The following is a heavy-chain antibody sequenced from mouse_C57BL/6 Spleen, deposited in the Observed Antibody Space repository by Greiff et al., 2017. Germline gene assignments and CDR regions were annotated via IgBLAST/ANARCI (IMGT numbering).Heavy chain of an antibody. Sequence: EVKLVESGGGLVKPGGSLKLSCAASGFTFSDYGMHWVRQAPEKGLEWVAYISSGSSNIYYADTVKGRFTLSRDNAKNTLFLQMTSLGSEDTAMYYCARGSGAMDYWGQGTSVTVSS. CDR3: ARGSGAMDY. V-gene: IGHV5-17*01. J-gene: IGHJ4*01. CDR1: GFTFSDYG. CDR2: ISSGSSNI.